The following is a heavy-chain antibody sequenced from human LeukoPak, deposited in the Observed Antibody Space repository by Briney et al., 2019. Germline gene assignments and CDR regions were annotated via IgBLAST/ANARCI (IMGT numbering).Heavy chain of an antibody. CDR2: ISSSGSTI. CDR3: ARDSNLWFGENYFDY. Sequence: PGGSLRLSCAASGFTFSDYYMSWIRQAPGKGLEWVSYISSSGSTIYYADSVKGRFTISRDNAKNSLYLQMNSLRAEDTAVYYCARDSNLWFGENYFDYWGQGTLVTVSS. CDR1: GFTFSDYY. V-gene: IGHV3-11*04. J-gene: IGHJ4*02. D-gene: IGHD3-10*01.